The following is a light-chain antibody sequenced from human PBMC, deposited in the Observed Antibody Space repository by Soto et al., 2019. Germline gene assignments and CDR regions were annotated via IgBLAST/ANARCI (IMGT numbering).Light chain of an antibody. V-gene: IGKV3-11*01. CDR3: QQRSVWPT. Sequence: EIVLTQSPGTLSLSPGERATLSCRASQSISRALVWYQQKPGQAPRLLIYETSNRATGIPTRFSGGGSGTDFTLTISSLEPEDFAVYYCQQRSVWPTFGQGTRVEIK. J-gene: IGKJ1*01. CDR1: QSISRA. CDR2: ETS.